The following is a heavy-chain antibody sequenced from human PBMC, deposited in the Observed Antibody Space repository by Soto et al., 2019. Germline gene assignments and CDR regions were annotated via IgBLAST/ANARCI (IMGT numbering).Heavy chain of an antibody. D-gene: IGHD6-19*01. CDR3: ARDYRGLMYYYYYGMDV. V-gene: IGHV3-33*08. CDR2: IWYDGSNK. CDR1: GFTFISYG. J-gene: IGHJ6*02. Sequence: GGSLRLSFTASGFTFISYGMHWVRQAPGKGLEWVAVIWYDGSNKYYADSVKGRFTISRDNSKNTLYLQMNSLRAEDTAVYSCARDYRGLMYYYYYGMDVWGQGTTVTVSS.